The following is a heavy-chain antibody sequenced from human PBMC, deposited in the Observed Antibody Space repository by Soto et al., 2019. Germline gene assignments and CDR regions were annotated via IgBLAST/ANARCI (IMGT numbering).Heavy chain of an antibody. CDR1: GGSISSYY. CDR3: ARGGTYYDILTGEVFDY. Sequence: SETLSLTCTVSGGSISSYYWSWTRQPPGKGLEWIGYIYYSGSTNYNPSLKSRVTISVDTSKNQFSLKLSSVTAADTAVYYCARGGTYYDILTGEVFDYWGQGTLVTVSS. D-gene: IGHD3-9*01. V-gene: IGHV4-59*01. J-gene: IGHJ4*02. CDR2: IYYSGST.